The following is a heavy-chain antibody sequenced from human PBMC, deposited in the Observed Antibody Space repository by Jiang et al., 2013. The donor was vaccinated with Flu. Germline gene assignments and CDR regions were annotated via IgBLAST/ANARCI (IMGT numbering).Heavy chain of an antibody. CDR2: ISAYNGNT. V-gene: IGHV1-18*01. D-gene: IGHD2-2*01. CDR3: ARGMGYCSSTSCYDRVHLYNWFDP. CDR1: GYTFTSYG. J-gene: IGHJ5*02. Sequence: GAEVKKPGASVKVSCKASGYTFTSYGISWVRQAPGQGLEWMGWISAYNGNTNYAQKLQGRVTMTTDTSTSTAYMELRSLRSDDTAVYYCARGMGYCSSTSCYDRVHLYNWFDPWGQGTLVTVSS.